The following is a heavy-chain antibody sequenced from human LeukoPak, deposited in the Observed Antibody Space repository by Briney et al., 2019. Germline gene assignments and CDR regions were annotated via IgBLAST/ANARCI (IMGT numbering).Heavy chain of an antibody. V-gene: IGHV4-39*01. Sequence: SETLSLTCSVSGDSITNTIYYWAWVRQHPGKGLECIVIVYLTGANFYKQSLNRRVTVSADTSRNKFSLSLRSVTAADAAVYYCATIRRYGGNPAYYFDDWGQGTLVTVSS. D-gene: IGHD5-12*01. CDR2: VYLTGAN. J-gene: IGHJ4*02. CDR3: ATIRRYGGNPAYYFDD. CDR1: GDSITNTIYY.